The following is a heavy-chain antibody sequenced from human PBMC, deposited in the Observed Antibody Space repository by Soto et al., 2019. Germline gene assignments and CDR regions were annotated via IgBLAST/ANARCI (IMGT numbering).Heavy chain of an antibody. V-gene: IGHV4-39*01. CDR3: ARQAGAFGYYMDV. D-gene: IGHD3-16*01. CDR1: GGSICTSHYY. J-gene: IGHJ6*03. CDR2: IYYTGTT. Sequence: PSETLSLTCTVSGGSICTSHYYSGCIRQSPGKGLEWIGAIYYTGTTYYNPPLQSRATISVDTSKNQFSLKMSSVTAADTAVYFCARQAGAFGYYMDVWGKGPTVTVSS.